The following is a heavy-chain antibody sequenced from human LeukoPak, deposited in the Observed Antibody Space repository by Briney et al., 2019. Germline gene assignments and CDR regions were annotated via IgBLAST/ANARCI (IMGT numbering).Heavy chain of an antibody. Sequence: PSETLSLTCAVSGDSVSNSLYYWSWIRQPPGKELEWIGYIYYSGSTSYNPSLKSRVTISIDTSKSQFSLKLNSVTAADTAVYYRARVLRAASWRSYDYWGQGSLVTVSS. D-gene: IGHD2-15*01. J-gene: IGHJ4*02. V-gene: IGHV4-61*01. CDR3: ARVLRAASWRSYDY. CDR2: IYYSGST. CDR1: GDSVSNSLYY.